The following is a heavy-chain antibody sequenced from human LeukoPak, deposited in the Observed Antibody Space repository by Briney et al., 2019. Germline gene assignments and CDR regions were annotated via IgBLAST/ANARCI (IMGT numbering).Heavy chain of an antibody. CDR3: ASADSYGGNSGSFDY. Sequence: SVKVSCKASGGTFSSYAISWVRQAPGQGLEWMGRIIPILGIANYAQKFQGRVTITADESTSTAYMELSSLRSEDTAVYYCASADSYGGNSGSFDYWGQGTLVTVSS. V-gene: IGHV1-69*04. CDR2: IIPILGIA. J-gene: IGHJ4*02. D-gene: IGHD4-23*01. CDR1: GGTFSSYA.